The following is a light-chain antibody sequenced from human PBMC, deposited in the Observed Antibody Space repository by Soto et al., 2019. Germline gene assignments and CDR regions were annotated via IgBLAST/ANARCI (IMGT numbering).Light chain of an antibody. CDR2: EVN. CDR3: SSYSSNNILSYV. J-gene: IGLJ1*01. V-gene: IGLV2-14*02. CDR1: SSDVGSYNL. Sequence: QSVLTQPASVSGSPGQSITISCTGTSSDVGSYNLVSWYQQRPGTAPKLIMFEVNNRPSGVSDRFSGSRSANTASLTISGLQAQDEADYYCSSYSSNNILSYVFGTGTKLTVL.